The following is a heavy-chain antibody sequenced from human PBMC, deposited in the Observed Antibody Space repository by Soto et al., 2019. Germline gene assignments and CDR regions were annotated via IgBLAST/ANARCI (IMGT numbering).Heavy chain of an antibody. D-gene: IGHD2-8*01. CDR2: IKSKTDGGTA. CDR3: STEAYATNDIWYRASL. CDR1: GITFTKAW. J-gene: IGHJ4*02. Sequence: EVQLVESGGGLVQPGGSLRLSCAVSGITFTKAWMSWVRQAPGKGLEWVCRIKSKTDGGTADYAAPLKGRFTISREYSKNTLFLQMNSLKTEDTAVYYCSTEAYATNDIWYRASLWGQGTLVTVSS. V-gene: IGHV3-15*01.